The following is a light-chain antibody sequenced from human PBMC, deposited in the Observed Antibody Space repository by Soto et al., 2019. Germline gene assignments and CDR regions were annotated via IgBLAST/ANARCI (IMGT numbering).Light chain of an antibody. CDR1: QSVSSSN. J-gene: IGKJ4*01. CDR3: QQYNNWPLT. V-gene: IGKV3-15*01. CDR2: GAS. Sequence: EIVLTQSPGTLSLSPGERATLSCRASQSVSSSNLAWYQQKPGQAPRLLIYGASTRATGIPARFSGSGSGTEFTLTISSLQSEDFAVYYCQQYNNWPLTFGGGTKVDNK.